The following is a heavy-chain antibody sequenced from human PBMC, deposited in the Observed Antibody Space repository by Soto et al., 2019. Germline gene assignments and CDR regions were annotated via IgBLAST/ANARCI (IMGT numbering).Heavy chain of an antibody. CDR2: ISYDGSNK. V-gene: IGHV3-30*18. J-gene: IGHJ6*02. CDR1: GFTFSSYG. Sequence: GGSLRLSCAASGFTFSSYGMHWVRQAPGKGLEWVAVISYDGSNKYYADSVKGRFTISRDNSKNTLYLQMNSLRAEDTAVYYCAKVPIAVAGPDYYYGMDVWGQGTTVTV. CDR3: AKVPIAVAGPDYYYGMDV. D-gene: IGHD6-19*01.